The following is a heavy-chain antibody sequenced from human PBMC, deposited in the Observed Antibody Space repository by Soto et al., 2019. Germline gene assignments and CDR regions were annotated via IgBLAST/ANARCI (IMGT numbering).Heavy chain of an antibody. V-gene: IGHV4-30-4*01. CDR2: IYYTGNT. J-gene: IGHJ4*02. CDR3: ARATYDSSTYYLDY. Sequence: QVQLQESGPGLVKPSQTLSLACTVSGASISGGDYYWTWIRQPPGKGLEWIGAIYYTGNTYSNPSLESRLSISVDPSNSRFSLRLTSVTAPDTAIYYCARATYDSSTYYLDYWGQRTLVTVSS. D-gene: IGHD3-22*01. CDR1: GASISGGDYY.